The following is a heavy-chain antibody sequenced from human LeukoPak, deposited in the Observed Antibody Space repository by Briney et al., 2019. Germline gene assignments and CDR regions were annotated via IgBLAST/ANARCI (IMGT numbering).Heavy chain of an antibody. CDR2: IYYSGST. D-gene: IGHD2-15*01. J-gene: IGHJ4*02. CDR3: ARGGEWWTL. Sequence: SETLSLTCTVSGGSISSGSYYWSWIRQPPGKGLEWIGYIYYSGSTNYNPSLKSRVTISVDTSKNQFSLKLSSVTAADTAVYYCARGGEWWTLWGQGTLVTVSS. V-gene: IGHV4-61*01. CDR1: GGSISSGSYY.